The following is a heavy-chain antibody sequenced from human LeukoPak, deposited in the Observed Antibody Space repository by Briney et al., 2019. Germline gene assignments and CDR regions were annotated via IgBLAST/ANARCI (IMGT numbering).Heavy chain of an antibody. CDR3: AKTWHYYYMDV. J-gene: IGHJ6*03. CDR2: INHSGST. V-gene: IGHV4-34*08. Sequence: PGGSLRLSCAASGFTFSSYWMSWIRQPPGKGLEWIGEINHSGSTNYNPSLKSRVTISVDTSKNQFSLKLSSVTAADTAVYYCAKTWHYYYMDVWGKGTTVTISS. CDR1: GFTFSSYW.